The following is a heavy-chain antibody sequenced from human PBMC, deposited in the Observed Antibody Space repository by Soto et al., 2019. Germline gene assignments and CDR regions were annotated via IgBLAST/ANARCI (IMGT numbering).Heavy chain of an antibody. CDR1: GFTFSNAW. D-gene: IGHD5-18*01. V-gene: IGHV3-15*07. CDR3: TTDGNRYSYGYGPWYYGMDV. CDR2: IKSKTDGGTT. J-gene: IGHJ6*02. Sequence: EVQLVESGGGLVKPGGSLRLSCAASGFTFSNAWMNWVRQAPGKGLEWVGRIKSKTDGGTTDYAAPVKGRFTISRDDSKNTLYLQMNRLKTEDTAVYYCTTDGNRYSYGYGPWYYGMDVWGQGTTVTVSS.